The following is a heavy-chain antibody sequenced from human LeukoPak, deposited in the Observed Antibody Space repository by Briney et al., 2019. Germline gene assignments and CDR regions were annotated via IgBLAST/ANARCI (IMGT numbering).Heavy chain of an antibody. J-gene: IGHJ5*02. D-gene: IGHD1-1*01. CDR3: AKVYEEVVVLEPLDP. Sequence: GGSLRLSCAASGFTFSSYGMHWVRQAPGKGLEWVAVISYDGSNKYYADSVKGRFTISRDNSKNTLYLQMNSLRAEDSAVYYCAKVYEEVVVLEPLDPWGQGTLVTVSS. CDR1: GFTFSSYG. V-gene: IGHV3-30*18. CDR2: ISYDGSNK.